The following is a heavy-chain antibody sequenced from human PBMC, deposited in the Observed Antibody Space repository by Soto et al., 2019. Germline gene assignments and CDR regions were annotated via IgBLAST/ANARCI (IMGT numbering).Heavy chain of an antibody. CDR2: ISSSSSYI. J-gene: IGHJ4*02. CDR1: GFTFSSYS. Sequence: EVQLVESGGGLVKPGGSLRLSCAASGFTFSSYSMNWVRQAPGKGLEWVSSISSSSSYIYYADSVKGRFTISRDNAKNSQYLQMNSLRAEDTAVYYCARDHYDFWSGYTPVDYWGQGTLVTVSS. V-gene: IGHV3-21*01. D-gene: IGHD3-3*01. CDR3: ARDHYDFWSGYTPVDY.